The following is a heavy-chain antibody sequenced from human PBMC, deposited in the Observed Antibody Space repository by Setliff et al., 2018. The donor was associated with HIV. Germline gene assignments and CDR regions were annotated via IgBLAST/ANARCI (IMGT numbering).Heavy chain of an antibody. D-gene: IGHD2-2*03. V-gene: IGHV1-18*01. Sequence: ASVKVSCKASGYTFTSYGISWVRQAPGQGLEWMGWISAYNGNTNYAQKLKGRVTMTTDTSTSTAYMELRSLISDDTAVYYCVRDSSWIVDSWGQGTLVTISS. CDR3: VRDSSWIVDS. CDR2: ISAYNGNT. J-gene: IGHJ4*02. CDR1: GYTFTSYG.